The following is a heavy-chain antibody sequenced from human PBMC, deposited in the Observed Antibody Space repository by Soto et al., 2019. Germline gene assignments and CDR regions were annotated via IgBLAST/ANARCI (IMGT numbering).Heavy chain of an antibody. CDR3: AREKVGTTFFDN. V-gene: IGHV4-38-2*02. D-gene: IGHD1-1*01. CDR1: GFAISSGYY. J-gene: IGHJ4*02. CDR2: IYPSVSS. Sequence: PSETLSLTCSVSGFAISSGYYWSWVRQPPGKGLEWIGSIYPSVSSYHNPSLATRLRLSIDTSKTQFTLNLTSVTAADTALYFCAREKVGTTFFDNWGQGIQVTVSS.